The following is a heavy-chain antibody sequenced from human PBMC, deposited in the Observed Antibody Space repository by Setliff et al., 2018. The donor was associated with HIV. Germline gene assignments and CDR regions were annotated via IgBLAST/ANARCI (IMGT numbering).Heavy chain of an antibody. J-gene: IGHJ5*02. CDR2: STPLLDTT. Sequence: ASVKVSCKASGGTFSSYVITWVRQAPGQGLEWMGGSTPLLDTTNYAQKFQGRVTITTDESTNTVYMELSSLRSDDTAVYYCALPYCSGGNCWSSASLPPAGWFDPWGQGTLVTVSS. V-gene: IGHV1-69*05. CDR3: ALPYCSGGNCWSSASLPPAGWFDP. CDR1: GGTFSSYV. D-gene: IGHD2-15*01.